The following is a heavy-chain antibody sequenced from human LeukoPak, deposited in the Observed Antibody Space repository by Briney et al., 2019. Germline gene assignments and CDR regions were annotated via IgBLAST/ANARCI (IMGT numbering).Heavy chain of an antibody. Sequence: ASVKVSCKVSGYTLTELSMHWVRQAPGKGLEWMGGFDPKDGETIYAQKFQGRVTMTEDTSTDTAYMELSSLRSEDTAVYYCATGPKIQDYYDSSGGGSDPWGQGTLVTVSS. CDR3: ATGPKIQDYYDSSGGGSDP. V-gene: IGHV1-24*01. CDR2: FDPKDGET. CDR1: GYTLTELS. D-gene: IGHD3-22*01. J-gene: IGHJ5*02.